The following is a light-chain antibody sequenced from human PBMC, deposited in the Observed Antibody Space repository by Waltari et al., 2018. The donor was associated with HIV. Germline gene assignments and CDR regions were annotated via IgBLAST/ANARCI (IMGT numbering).Light chain of an antibody. CDR1: TPNIGGLSD. CDR2: GNK. CDR3: QSYDNSLTVV. Sequence: QSVLTQPPPVSGAPGHRVTISCTGSTPNIGGLSDVHWYQQLPGTAPKLLIYGNKNRPSGVPDRFSASKSGSSASLIITGLQTEDEADYYCQSYDNSLTVVFGGGTKVTVL. J-gene: IGLJ2*01. V-gene: IGLV1-40*01.